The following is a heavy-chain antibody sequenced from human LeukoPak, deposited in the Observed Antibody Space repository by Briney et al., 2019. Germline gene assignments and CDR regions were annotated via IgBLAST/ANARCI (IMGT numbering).Heavy chain of an antibody. CDR1: GYTFTSYD. D-gene: IGHD3-3*01. CDR2: MNPNSGNT. J-gene: IGHJ6*03. CDR3: ARGTIWSGYYPPYYYYYMDV. V-gene: IGHV1-8*03. Sequence: ASVTPSYKASGYTFTSYDINWVRQATGQGLEWMGWMNPNSGNTGYAQKFQGRVTITRNTSISTAYMELSSLRSEDTAVYYCARGTIWSGYYPPYYYYYMDVWGKGTTVTVSS.